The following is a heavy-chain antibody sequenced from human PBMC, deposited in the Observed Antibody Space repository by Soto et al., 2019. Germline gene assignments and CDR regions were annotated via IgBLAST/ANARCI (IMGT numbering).Heavy chain of an antibody. CDR3: ARAGAFYETSGYPWSTFDI. Sequence: QVHLVQSGAEVKKPGASVKVSCKASGYTLTSYGISWVRQAPGQGLQGMGWISAYNGNTNYADKFQGRVTMTTDTSTSTAHMEVRSLRSDDTAVYYCARAGAFYETSGYPWSTFDIWGQGTMVTVSS. D-gene: IGHD3-22*01. CDR2: ISAYNGNT. CDR1: GYTLTSYG. J-gene: IGHJ3*02. V-gene: IGHV1-18*01.